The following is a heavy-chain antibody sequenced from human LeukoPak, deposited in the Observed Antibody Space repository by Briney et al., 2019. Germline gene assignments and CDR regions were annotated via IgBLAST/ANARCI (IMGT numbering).Heavy chain of an antibody. V-gene: IGHV4-39*02. J-gene: IGHJ4*02. CDR1: GGSISSSSYY. CDR3: ARDGYNLRRFDY. D-gene: IGHD5-24*01. CDR2: IYYSGST. Sequence: TSETLSLTCTVSGGSISSSSYYWGWIRQPPGKGLEWIGSIYYSGSTYYNPSLKSRVTISIDTSKNQFSLKLNSVTAADTAVYYCARDGYNLRRFDYWGQGTLVTVSS.